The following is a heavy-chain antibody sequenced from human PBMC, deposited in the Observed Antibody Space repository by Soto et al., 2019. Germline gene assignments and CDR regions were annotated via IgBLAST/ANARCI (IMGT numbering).Heavy chain of an antibody. CDR1: GFTFSSYA. V-gene: IGHV3-30-3*01. Sequence: HPGGSLRLSCAASGFTFSSYAMHWVRQAPGKXLEWVAVISYDGSNKYYADSVKGRFTISRDNSKNTLYLQMNSLRAEDTAVYYCARGRYYDFWSGYYSTAEWFDPWGQGTLVTVSS. CDR3: ARGRYYDFWSGYYSTAEWFDP. D-gene: IGHD3-3*01. CDR2: ISYDGSNK. J-gene: IGHJ5*02.